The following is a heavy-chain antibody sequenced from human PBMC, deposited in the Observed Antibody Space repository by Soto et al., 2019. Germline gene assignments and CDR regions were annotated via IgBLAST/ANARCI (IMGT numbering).Heavy chain of an antibody. CDR3: ASRTSVTTFDY. D-gene: IGHD4-17*01. J-gene: IGHJ4*02. V-gene: IGHV3-74*01. Sequence: EVQLVESGGGLVQPGESLRLSCAASGFTFSEYWMYRVRQVSGKGLEWVSRIDSDGRSTSFADSVKGRFSMSRDNAKNTVYLQMNSLRADDTAVYYCASRTSVTTFDYWGQGTLVTVSS. CDR1: GFTFSEYW. CDR2: IDSDGRST.